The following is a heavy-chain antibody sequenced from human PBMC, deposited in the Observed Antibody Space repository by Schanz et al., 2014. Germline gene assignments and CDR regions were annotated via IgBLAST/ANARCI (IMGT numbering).Heavy chain of an antibody. J-gene: IGHJ4*02. CDR3: ARGGFGEVSYFDY. D-gene: IGHD3-10*01. CDR2: LSEGGGGT. V-gene: IGHV3-23*01. CDR1: GFTLSNYA. Sequence: EMQLLESGGGLAQPGGSLRLSCAASGFTLSNYAMSWVRQAPGKGLEWVSALSEGGGGTHYADSVRGRFTISSDSSKNTLYLQMNSLRPEDTAVYYCARGGFGEVSYFDYWGQGTLVIVSS.